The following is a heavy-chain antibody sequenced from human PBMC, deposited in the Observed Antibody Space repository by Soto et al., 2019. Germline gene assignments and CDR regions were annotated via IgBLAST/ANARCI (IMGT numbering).Heavy chain of an antibody. CDR1: GYSFSNYW. D-gene: IGHD1-7*01. Sequence: GESLKISCKGSGYSFSNYWISWVRQMPGKGLEWMGRIDPSDSWTHYSPSFQGHVTISADKSISTAYLQWSSLKASDTAMYYCAYITGTTGDAFDIWGQGTMVTVSS. J-gene: IGHJ3*02. V-gene: IGHV5-10-1*01. CDR3: AYITGTTGDAFDI. CDR2: IDPSDSWT.